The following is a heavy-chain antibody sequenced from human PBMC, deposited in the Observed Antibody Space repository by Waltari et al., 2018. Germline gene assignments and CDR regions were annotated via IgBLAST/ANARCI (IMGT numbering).Heavy chain of an antibody. CDR2: IDWDDDK. V-gene: IGHV2-70*15. J-gene: IGHJ4*02. CDR1: GFSLSTSGIC. CDR3: ARTRITMIRGGSDYFDY. Sequence: QVTLRESGPALVKPTQTLTLTCTFSGFSLSTSGICVSWIRQPPGKALEWLARIDWDDDKYYSTSLKTRLTISKDTSKNQVVLTMTNVDPVDTATYYCARTRITMIRGGSDYFDYWGQGTLVTVSS. D-gene: IGHD3-10*01.